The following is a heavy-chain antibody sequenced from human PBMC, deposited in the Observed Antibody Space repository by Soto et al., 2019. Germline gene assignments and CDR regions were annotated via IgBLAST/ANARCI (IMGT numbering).Heavy chain of an antibody. CDR2: INAGNGNT. Sequence: GASVKVSFTASGYTFTSYAMHWVRQAPGQRLEWMGWINAGNGNTKYSQKFQGRVTITRDTSASTAYMELSSLRSEDTAVYYCARGLGLYYFDYWGQGTLVTVSS. D-gene: IGHD1-26*01. V-gene: IGHV1-3*01. CDR3: ARGLGLYYFDY. CDR1: GYTFTSYA. J-gene: IGHJ4*02.